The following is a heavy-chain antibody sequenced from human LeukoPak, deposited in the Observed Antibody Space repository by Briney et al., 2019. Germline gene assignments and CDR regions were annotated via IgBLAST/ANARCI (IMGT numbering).Heavy chain of an antibody. Sequence: SETLSLTCTVSGGSVSSGSYYWSWIRQPPGKGLEWIGYIYYSGSTNYNPSLKSRVTKSVDTSKNQFSLKLSSVTAADTAVYYCARHGTSGTNLNWFDPWGQGTLVTVSS. V-gene: IGHV4-61*01. CDR1: GGSVSSGSYY. J-gene: IGHJ5*02. CDR2: IYYSGST. CDR3: ARHGTSGTNLNWFDP. D-gene: IGHD1-1*01.